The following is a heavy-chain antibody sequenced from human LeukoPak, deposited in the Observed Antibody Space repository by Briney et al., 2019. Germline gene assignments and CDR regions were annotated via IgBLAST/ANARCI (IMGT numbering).Heavy chain of an antibody. V-gene: IGHV1-18*01. D-gene: IGHD3-10*01. CDR1: GYTFSTYG. CDR2: ISGYNGNT. J-gene: IGHJ4*02. Sequence: ASVKVSCKASGYTFSTYGISWGRQAPGQGLEWMGWISGYNGNTKYAQNVQGRVTMTTDTSTSTAYMELSSLRSDDTAVYYCARASVGSGGYWSAAFHPNEYWGQGTLVTVPS. CDR3: ARASVGSGGYWSAAFHPNEY.